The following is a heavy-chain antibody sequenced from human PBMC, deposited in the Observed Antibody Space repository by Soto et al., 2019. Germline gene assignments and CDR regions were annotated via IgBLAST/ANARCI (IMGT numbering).Heavy chain of an antibody. J-gene: IGHJ3*02. CDR3: ASIGSRGIGAFDI. V-gene: IGHV4-30-2*01. Sequence: QLQLQESGSGLVKASQTLSLTCAVSGGSISSGGYSWSWIRQPPGKGLEWIGYIYHGSTYYNPSLKSRVTISIDRSKNQFSLKLSSVTAADTAVYYCASIGSRGIGAFDIWGQGTMVTVSS. CDR2: IYHGST. CDR1: GGSISSGGYS. D-gene: IGHD3-10*01.